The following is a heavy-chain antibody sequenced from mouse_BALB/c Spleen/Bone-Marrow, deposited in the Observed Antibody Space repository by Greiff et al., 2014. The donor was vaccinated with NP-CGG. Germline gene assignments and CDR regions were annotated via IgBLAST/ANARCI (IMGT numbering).Heavy chain of an antibody. D-gene: IGHD1-1*02. CDR1: GFTFSDFY. V-gene: IGHV5-4*02. Sequence: EVQRVESGGGLVKPGGSLKLSCAASGFTFSDFYMFWFRQTPEKRLEWVATISSGGTYTYYPDSVKGRFTISRDNAKNNLYLQMSSLKSEDTAMYYCARSGERYGAMDYWGQGTSVTVTS. J-gene: IGHJ4*01. CDR2: ISSGGTYT. CDR3: ARSGERYGAMDY.